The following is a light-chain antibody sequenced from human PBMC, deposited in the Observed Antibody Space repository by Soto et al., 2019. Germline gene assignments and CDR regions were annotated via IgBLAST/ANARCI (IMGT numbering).Light chain of an antibody. CDR2: ATS. J-gene: IGKJ5*01. CDR1: QTISYY. CDR3: LQHNSYPRT. V-gene: IGKV1-17*01. Sequence: DIQMTQSPSSLSASVGDRVTIACRASQTISYYVNWYQQKPGKAPRRLIYATSSLQTGVPSRFSGSGSGTEFTLTISSLQPDDFATYYCLQHNSYPRTFGQGTRLEIK.